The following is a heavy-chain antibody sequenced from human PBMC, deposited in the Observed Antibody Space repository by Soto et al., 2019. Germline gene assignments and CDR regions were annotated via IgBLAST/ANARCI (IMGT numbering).Heavy chain of an antibody. CDR1: GFSLSTSGVG. CDR2: IYWDDDK. J-gene: IGHJ4*02. Sequence: QITLKESGPTLVKPTQTLTLTCTFSGFSLSTSGVGVGWIRQPPGKALEWLALIYWDDDKRYSPSLKSRLTITKDTSKNQVVLTMTNMDTVDTAPYYCAHVYGGYDNFDYWGQGTLVTVSS. D-gene: IGHD5-12*01. V-gene: IGHV2-5*02. CDR3: AHVYGGYDNFDY.